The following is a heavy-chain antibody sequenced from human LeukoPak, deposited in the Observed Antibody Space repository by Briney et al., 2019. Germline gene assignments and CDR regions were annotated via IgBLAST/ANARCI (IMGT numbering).Heavy chain of an antibody. CDR2: IYTSGST. CDR1: GGSISSYY. J-gene: IGHJ4*02. CDR3: ARGLYYYGSGSQKSYFDY. D-gene: IGHD3-10*01. V-gene: IGHV4-4*07. Sequence: PSETLSLTCTVSGGSISSYYWSWIRQPAGKGLEWIGRIYTSGSTNYNPSLKSRVTTSVDTSKNQFSLKLSSVTAADTAVYYCARGLYYYGSGSQKSYFDYWGQGTLVTVSS.